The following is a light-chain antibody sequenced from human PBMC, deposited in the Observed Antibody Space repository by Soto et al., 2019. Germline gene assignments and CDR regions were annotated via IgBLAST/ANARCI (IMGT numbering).Light chain of an antibody. CDR2: DAS. CDR1: QSVSSNY. Sequence: EIVLTQSPATLSLFPGERATLSCGTSQSVSSNYLAWYQQKPGLAPRLLIYDASTRATGIPDRFSGSGSGTDFTLTISRLEPEDFAVYYCQKYGNTPLTFGGGTKVDIK. J-gene: IGKJ4*01. CDR3: QKYGNTPLT. V-gene: IGKV3D-20*01.